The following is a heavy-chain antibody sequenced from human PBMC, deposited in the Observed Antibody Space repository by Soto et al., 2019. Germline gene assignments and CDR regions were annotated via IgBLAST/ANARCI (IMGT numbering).Heavy chain of an antibody. Sequence: SVKVSCKASGGTFSSYAISWVRQAPGQRLEWMGGIIPIFGTANYAQKFQGRVTITADESTSTAYMELSSLRSEDTAVYYCTFGVVIPGQGPMMLFDIWGQGTMVTVSS. CDR2: IIPIFGTA. V-gene: IGHV1-69*13. D-gene: IGHD3-3*01. J-gene: IGHJ3*02. CDR1: GGTFSSYA. CDR3: TFGVVIPGQGPMMLFDI.